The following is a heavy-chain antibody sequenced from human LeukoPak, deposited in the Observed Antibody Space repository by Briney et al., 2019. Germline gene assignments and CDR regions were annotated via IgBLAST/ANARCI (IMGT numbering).Heavy chain of an antibody. Sequence: GGSLRLSCAASGFTVSSNYMSWVRQAPGKGLEWVSVIYSGGSTYYADSVKGRFTISRDNSKNTLYLQMNSLRAEDTAVYYCARDWRRKAFDYWGQGTLVTVSS. CDR1: GFTVSSNY. J-gene: IGHJ4*02. V-gene: IGHV3-53*01. CDR2: IYSGGST. D-gene: IGHD3-3*01. CDR3: ARDWRRKAFDY.